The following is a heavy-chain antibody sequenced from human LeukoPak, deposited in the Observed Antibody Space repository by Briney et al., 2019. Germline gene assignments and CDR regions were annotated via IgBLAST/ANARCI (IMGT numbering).Heavy chain of an antibody. CDR2: INHSGST. D-gene: IGHD2-2*01. V-gene: IGHV4-34*01. CDR3: ARGASGYCSSTSCYYFDY. J-gene: IGHJ4*02. Sequence: PSETLSLTCAVYGGSFSGYYWSWIRHPPGKGLEWIGEINHSGSTNYNPSLKSRVTISVDTSKNQCSLKLSSVTAADTAVYYCARGASGYCSSTSCYYFDYWGQGTLVTVSS. CDR1: GGSFSGYY.